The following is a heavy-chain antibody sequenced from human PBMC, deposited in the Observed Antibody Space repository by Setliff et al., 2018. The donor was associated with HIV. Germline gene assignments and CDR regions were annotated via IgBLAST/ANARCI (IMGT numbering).Heavy chain of an antibody. V-gene: IGHV4-31*03. CDR3: VRERRRSPLSYGLDV. J-gene: IGHJ6*02. CDR2: IYYNGRT. CDR1: GGSISSGGYY. Sequence: SETLSLTCTVSGGSISSGGYYWNWIRQYPVKGLDWIGHIYYNGRTLFNPALGTRLNMSVDTSENQFSLHLNSVTAADTAVYYCVRERRRSPLSYGLDVWGQGTTVTVSS.